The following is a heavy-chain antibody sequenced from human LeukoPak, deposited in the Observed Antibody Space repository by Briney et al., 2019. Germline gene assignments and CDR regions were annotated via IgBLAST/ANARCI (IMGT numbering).Heavy chain of an antibody. CDR2: IYYSGST. CDR3: AREGRDYGDYQGVYYYYYMDV. D-gene: IGHD4-17*01. J-gene: IGHJ6*03. CDR1: GGSISSYY. V-gene: IGHV4-59*12. Sequence: SETLSLTCTVSGGSISSYYWSWIRQPPGKGLEWIGYIYYSGSTNYNPSLKSRVTISVDTSKNQFSLKLSSVTAADTAVYYCAREGRDYGDYQGVYYYYYMDVWGKGTTVTVSS.